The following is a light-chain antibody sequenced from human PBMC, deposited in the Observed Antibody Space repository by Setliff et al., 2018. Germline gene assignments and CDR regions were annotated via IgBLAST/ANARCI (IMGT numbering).Light chain of an antibody. J-gene: IGLJ1*01. V-gene: IGLV2-14*03. CDR3: CSYAGSYPYG. CDR1: SSDVGSYDL. CDR2: GVS. Sequence: QSALAQPASVSGSPGQSITISCSGTSSDVGSYDLVSWYQQHPGKAPKLIIYGVSNRPSGVSSRFSGSKSGNTASLTISGLQAEDEADYYCCSYAGSYPYGFGTGTKVTVL.